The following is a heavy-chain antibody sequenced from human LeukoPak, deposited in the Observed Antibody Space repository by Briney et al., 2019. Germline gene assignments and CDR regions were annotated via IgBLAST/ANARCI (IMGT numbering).Heavy chain of an antibody. CDR1: GFTFSSYS. CDR3: ARDIVATTTYFDY. Sequence: PGGSLRLSCAASGFTFSSYSMTWVRQAPGKGLEWVSSISSSSSYIYYADSVKGRFTISRDNAKNSLYLQMNSLRAEDTAVYYCARDIVATTTYFDYWGQGTLVTVSS. V-gene: IGHV3-21*01. D-gene: IGHD5-12*01. CDR2: ISSSSSYI. J-gene: IGHJ4*02.